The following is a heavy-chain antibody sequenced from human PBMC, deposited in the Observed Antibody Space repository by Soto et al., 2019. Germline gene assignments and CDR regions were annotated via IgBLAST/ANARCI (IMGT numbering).Heavy chain of an antibody. D-gene: IGHD6-6*01. CDR2: IYYSGST. CDR1: GGSISSGGYY. CDR3: ARDSGIAARPGGYYFDY. Sequence: SETLSLTCTVSGGSISSGGYYWSWIRQHPGKGLEWIGYIYYSGSTYYNPSLKSRVTISVDTSKNQFSLKLSSVTAADTAVYYCARDSGIAARPGGYYFDYWGQGTLVTVSS. V-gene: IGHV4-31*03. J-gene: IGHJ4*02.